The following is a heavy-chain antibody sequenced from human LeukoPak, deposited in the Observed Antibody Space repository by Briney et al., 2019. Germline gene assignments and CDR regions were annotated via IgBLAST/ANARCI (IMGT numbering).Heavy chain of an antibody. CDR2: LSNHNGPT. CDR1: LYTFPTCY. Sequence: SSVKVSCKPSLYTFPTCYIHWVRLAPGQALKGLGWLSNHNGPTSFPQNLQSRVTMTRDTSITTAYMELSSLRCDDTAVYYCARDRGISGRRNAFDVWGQGTMVTVSS. D-gene: IGHD6-6*01. V-gene: IGHV1-2*02. CDR3: ARDRGISGRRNAFDV. J-gene: IGHJ3*01.